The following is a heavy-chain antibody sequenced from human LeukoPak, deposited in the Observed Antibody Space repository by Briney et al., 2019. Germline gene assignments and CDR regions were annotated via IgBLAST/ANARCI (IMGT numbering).Heavy chain of an antibody. D-gene: IGHD1-7*01. CDR2: ISYSSVYI. Sequence: PGGSLRLSCAASRFTFSTYTMNWVRQAPGKGLEWLSSISYSSVYIYYADSVKGRFTISRDNAENSLYLQMNSLRADDTAVYYCAPRGDITGTTVLYWGQGTLVTVSS. J-gene: IGHJ4*02. V-gene: IGHV3-21*01. CDR1: RFTFSTYT. CDR3: APRGDITGTTVLY.